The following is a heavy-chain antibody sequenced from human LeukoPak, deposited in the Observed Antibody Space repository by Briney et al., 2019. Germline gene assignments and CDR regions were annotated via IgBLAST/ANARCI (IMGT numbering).Heavy chain of an antibody. Sequence: PGGSLRLSCAASGFTFYDYAMHWVRQAPGKGLEWVSGISGDSGSIGYADSVKGPFTMSRDTAKNSLDLQKNSLREEDTASYYCAKDIATFVSSGFDYWGQGTLVTVSS. V-gene: IGHV3-9*01. CDR1: GFTFYDYA. CDR2: ISGDSGSI. D-gene: IGHD6-19*01. CDR3: AKDIATFVSSGFDY. J-gene: IGHJ4*02.